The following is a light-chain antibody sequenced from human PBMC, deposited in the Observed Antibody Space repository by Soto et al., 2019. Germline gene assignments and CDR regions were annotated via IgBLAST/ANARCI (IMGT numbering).Light chain of an antibody. CDR3: SSYTSSSTLV. CDR2: EVS. Sequence: QSALTQPASVSGSPGQSITISCTGTSSDVGGYNYVSWYQQHPGKAPKLMIYEVSNRPSGVSNRFSGSKSGNTASLTISGLQAEYEADYCCSSYTSSSTLVVGAGTKVTVL. V-gene: IGLV2-14*01. J-gene: IGLJ1*01. CDR1: SSDVGGYNY.